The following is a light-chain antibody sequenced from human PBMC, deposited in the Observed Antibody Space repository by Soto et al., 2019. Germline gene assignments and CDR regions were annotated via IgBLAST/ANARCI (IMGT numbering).Light chain of an antibody. J-gene: IGLJ3*02. CDR3: QSYDRSLSAWV. CDR2: GNS. CDR1: SSNIGADYD. V-gene: IGLV1-40*01. Sequence: QLVLTQPPSVSGAPGQRVTIPCTGRSSNIGADYDVHWYQQLPGTAPKLLIQGNSDRPSGVPDRFSGSKSGTSVFLAITGLQAEDEADYYCQSYDRSLSAWVFGGGTKLTVL.